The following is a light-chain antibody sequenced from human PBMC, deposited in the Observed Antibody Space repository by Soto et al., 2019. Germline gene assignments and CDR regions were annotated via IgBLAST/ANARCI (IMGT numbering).Light chain of an antibody. Sequence: QSALTQPASVSGSPGQSITISCTGTSSDVGGYNSVSWYQQHPGKAPKVMIYEVSNRPSGVSNRFSGSKSGNTASLTISGLQAEDEADYYCSSYTSSNTGVFGGGTKLTVL. V-gene: IGLV2-14*01. CDR2: EVS. J-gene: IGLJ3*02. CDR3: SSYTSSNTGV. CDR1: SSDVGGYNS.